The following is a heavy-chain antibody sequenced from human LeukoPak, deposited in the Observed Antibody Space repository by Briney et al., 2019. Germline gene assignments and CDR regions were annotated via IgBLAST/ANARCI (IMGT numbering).Heavy chain of an antibody. CDR1: GDSVSSNSAA. Sequence: SQTLSLTCAISGDSVSSNSAAWNWIRQSPSRGLEWLGRTYYRSKWYNAYAVSVKSRITINPDTSKNQFSLELNSVTPEDTAVDYLAREELWFGELLSYYFDYWGQGTLVTVSS. D-gene: IGHD3-10*01. CDR2: TYYRSKWYN. V-gene: IGHV6-1*01. J-gene: IGHJ4*02. CDR3: AREELWFGELLSYYFDY.